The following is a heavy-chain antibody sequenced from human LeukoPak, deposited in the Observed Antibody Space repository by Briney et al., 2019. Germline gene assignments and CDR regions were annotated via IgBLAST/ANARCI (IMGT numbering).Heavy chain of an antibody. CDR1: GFTFSNAW. V-gene: IGHV3-15*01. Sequence: GGSLRLSCAASGFTFSNAWMSWVRQAPGKGLEWVGRIKSKTDGGTTDYAAPVKGRFTISRDDSKNTLYLQMNSLKTEDTAVYYCTTDPPFFERAVFWSGYYSDYWGQGTLVTVSS. D-gene: IGHD3-3*01. CDR2: IKSKTDGGTT. J-gene: IGHJ4*02. CDR3: TTDPPFFERAVFWSGYYSDY.